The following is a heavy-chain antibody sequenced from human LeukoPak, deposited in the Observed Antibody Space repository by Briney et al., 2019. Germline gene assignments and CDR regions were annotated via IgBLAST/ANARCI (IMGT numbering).Heavy chain of an antibody. CDR3: ARDYPVCCF. V-gene: IGHV3-23*01. J-gene: IGHJ4*02. D-gene: IGHD2-21*01. CDR1: GFTFTSHA. Sequence: SGESLRLTCAASGFTFTSHAMSWVRQAPGKGLEWVSAISDSGDGTYYADFVKGRFTISRDDSKNTLYLQMNSLRAEDTAVYYCARDYPVCCFWGQGTLVTVSS. CDR2: ISDSGDGT.